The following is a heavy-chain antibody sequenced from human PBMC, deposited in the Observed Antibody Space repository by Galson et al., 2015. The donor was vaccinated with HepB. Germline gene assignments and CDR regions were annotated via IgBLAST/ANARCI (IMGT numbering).Heavy chain of an antibody. V-gene: IGHV4-31*03. J-gene: IGHJ6*03. D-gene: IGHD2-15*01. Sequence: TLSLTCTVSGGSISSGGYYWSWIRQHPGKGLEWIGYIYYSGSTYYNPSLKSRVTISVDTSKNQFSLKLSSVTAADTAVYYCARGRGRENWYYYYYMDVWGKGTTVTVSS. CDR1: GGSISSGGYY. CDR2: IYYSGST. CDR3: ARGRGRENWYYYYYMDV.